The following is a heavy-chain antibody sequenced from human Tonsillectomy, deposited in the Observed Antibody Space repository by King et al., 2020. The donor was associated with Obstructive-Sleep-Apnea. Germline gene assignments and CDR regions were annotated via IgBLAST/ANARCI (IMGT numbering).Heavy chain of an antibody. J-gene: IGHJ5*02. V-gene: IGHV4-61*08. Sequence: VQLQESGPGLVKPSETLSLTCSVSAASVSSAGYYWSWIRQPPGKGLEWIASMYYTGTTYYNPSLKSRVTISLDTSKNQFSLKLRSVTAADTAVYYCARGLGETGGIWSDPWGQGTLVTVSS. CDR2: MYYTGTT. CDR3: ARGLGETGGIWSDP. CDR1: AASVSSAGYY. D-gene: IGHD1-1*01.